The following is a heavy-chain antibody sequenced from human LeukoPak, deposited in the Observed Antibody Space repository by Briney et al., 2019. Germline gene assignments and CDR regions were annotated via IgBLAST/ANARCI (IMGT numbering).Heavy chain of an antibody. J-gene: IGHJ4*02. V-gene: IGHV1-46*01. Sequence: ASVKVSCKASGYTFTSYYMHWVRQAPGQGLEWMGIINPSGGSTSYAQKFQGRVTMTRDMSTSTVYMELSSLRSEDTALYYFASESHVRVYDSNPYYGHYWGQGTLVTVSS. D-gene: IGHD3-22*01. CDR2: INPSGGST. CDR1: GYTFTSYY. CDR3: ASESHVRVYDSNPYYGHY.